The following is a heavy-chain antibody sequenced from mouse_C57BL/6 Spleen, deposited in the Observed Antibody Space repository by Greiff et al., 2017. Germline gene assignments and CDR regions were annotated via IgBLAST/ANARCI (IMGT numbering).Heavy chain of an antibody. CDR1: GFTFSSYA. D-gene: IGHD1-1*01. CDR2: ISAGGSYT. CDR3: ARGDYGSYFDV. V-gene: IGHV5-4*01. Sequence: EVQRVESGGGLVKPGGSLKLSCAASGFTFSSYAMSWVRQTPEKRLEWVATISAGGSYTYYPDNVKGRVTISRDNAKNNLYLQMSHLKSEDTAMYYCARGDYGSYFDVWGTGTTVTVSS. J-gene: IGHJ1*03.